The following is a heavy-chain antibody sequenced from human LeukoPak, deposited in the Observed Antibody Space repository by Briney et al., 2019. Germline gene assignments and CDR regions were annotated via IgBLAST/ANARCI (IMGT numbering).Heavy chain of an antibody. D-gene: IGHD3-3*01. V-gene: IGHV1-2*02. J-gene: IGHJ2*01. Sequence: GASVKVSCKASGYTFTGYYMHWVRQAPGQGLEWMGWINPNSGGTNYAQKFQGRVTMTRDTSISTAYMELSRLRSDDTAVYYCARDGGRIFGVAWYFDLWGRGTLVTVSS. CDR3: ARDGGRIFGVAWYFDL. CDR1: GYTFTGYY. CDR2: INPNSGGT.